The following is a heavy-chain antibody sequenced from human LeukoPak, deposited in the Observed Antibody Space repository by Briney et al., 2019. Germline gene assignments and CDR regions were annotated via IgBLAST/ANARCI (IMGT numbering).Heavy chain of an antibody. D-gene: IGHD4-17*01. Sequence: SETLSLTCTVSGGSLRRYSRGGIRPPPARGVECVGDMYYSWGTNYRPPLMSGVTISLDTTKYQFSLKLSSVTAADTAVYYCAREMTYGDAIDYWGQGTLVTVSS. CDR2: MYYSWGT. CDR1: GGSLRRYS. CDR3: AREMTYGDAIDY. J-gene: IGHJ4*02. V-gene: IGHV4-59*01.